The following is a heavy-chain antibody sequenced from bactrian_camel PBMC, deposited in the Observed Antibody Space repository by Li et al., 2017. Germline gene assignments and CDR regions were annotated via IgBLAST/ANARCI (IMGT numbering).Heavy chain of an antibody. D-gene: IGHD1*01. J-gene: IGHJ4*01. CDR1: GFTLNTYG. V-gene: IGHV3S25*01. Sequence: QLVASGGGLVQPGESLKLSCTVSGFTLNTYGMNWVRQAPGKGLEWVSAITVGVGTTYYADSVKGRFIVSGDTAKNTVYLQMNILKPDDTAVYYCVRFGSQFATLASSAVNWGQGTQVTVS. CDR3: VRFGSQFATLASSAVN. CDR2: ITVGVGTT.